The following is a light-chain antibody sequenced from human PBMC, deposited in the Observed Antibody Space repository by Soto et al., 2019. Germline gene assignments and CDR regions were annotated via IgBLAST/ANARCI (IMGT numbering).Light chain of an antibody. CDR1: SSDVGGYNY. CDR2: EVS. V-gene: IGLV2-8*01. CDR3: SSYAGSNNLL. Sequence: QSVLTQPPSASGSPGHSVTISCTGTSSDVGGYNYVSWYQQHPGKAPQLMIYEVSRRPSGVPDRFSGSKSGNTASLTVSGLQAEDEADDYCSSYAGSNNLLFGGGTKLTVL. J-gene: IGLJ2*01.